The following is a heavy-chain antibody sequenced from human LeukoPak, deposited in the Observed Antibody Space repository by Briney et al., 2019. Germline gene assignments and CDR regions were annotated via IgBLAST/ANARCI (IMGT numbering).Heavy chain of an antibody. V-gene: IGHV3-30*18. CDR2: ISYDGSNK. Sequence: GESLRLSCAASGFTFSSHGMHWVRATPGKGLEWVAIISYDGSNKYYVDSVKGRFTISRDNSKNTLYLQMNSLRVEDTAVYYCAKDFEMATVNYYFDYWGQGTLVTVSP. CDR1: GFTFSSHG. J-gene: IGHJ4*02. D-gene: IGHD5-24*01. CDR3: AKDFEMATVNYYFDY.